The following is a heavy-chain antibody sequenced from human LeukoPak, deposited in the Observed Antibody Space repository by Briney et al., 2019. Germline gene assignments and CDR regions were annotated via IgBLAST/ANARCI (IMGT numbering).Heavy chain of an antibody. D-gene: IGHD2-15*01. J-gene: IGHJ4*02. Sequence: SETLSLTCTVSGGSISSSSYYWGWIRQPPGKGLEWIGSIYYSGSTYYNPSLKSRVTISVDTSKNQFSLKLSSVTAADTAVYYCARAKGCGNFDYWGQGTLVTVSS. CDR3: ARAKGCGNFDY. CDR1: GGSISSSSYY. V-gene: IGHV4-39*01. CDR2: IYYSGST.